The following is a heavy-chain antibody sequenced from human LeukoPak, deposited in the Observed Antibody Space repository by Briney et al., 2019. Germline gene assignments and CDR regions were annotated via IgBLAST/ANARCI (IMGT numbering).Heavy chain of an antibody. J-gene: IGHJ4*02. CDR2: ISGSGGST. CDR3: ANGRPTTGVTDWGPEF. Sequence: GGSLRLSCAASGFTFSSYAMSWVRQAPGKGLEWVSAISGSGGSTYYADSVKGRFTISRDNSKNTLYLQMNSLRAEDTAVYYCANGRPTTGVTDWGPEFRGQGTLVNGSS. CDR1: GFTFSSYA. V-gene: IGHV3-23*01. D-gene: IGHD4-23*01.